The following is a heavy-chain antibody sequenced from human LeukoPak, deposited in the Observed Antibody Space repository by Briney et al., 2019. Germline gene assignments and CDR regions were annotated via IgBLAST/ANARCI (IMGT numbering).Heavy chain of an antibody. CDR2: ISGSGGST. CDR1: GFTFSSYA. Sequence: AGGSLRLSCAASGFTFSSYAMSWVRQAPGKGLEWVSAISGSGGSTYYADSVKDRFTISRDNSKNTLYLQMNSLRAEDTAVYYCAKATFDIFGLLDYWGQGTLVTVSS. V-gene: IGHV3-23*01. J-gene: IGHJ4*02. D-gene: IGHD3-9*01. CDR3: AKATFDIFGLLDY.